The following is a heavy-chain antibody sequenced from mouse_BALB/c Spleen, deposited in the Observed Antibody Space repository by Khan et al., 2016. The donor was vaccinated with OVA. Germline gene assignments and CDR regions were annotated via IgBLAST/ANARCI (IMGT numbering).Heavy chain of an antibody. Sequence: EVELVESGAELVRPGALVKLSCKASGFNIKDYYIHWVKQRPEQGLEWIGWIDPENGNTIYDPKFQGKANITADTSSNTAYLHFSSLTSEDTAVDYCARAGYSPWFAYWGQGTLVTVSA. D-gene: IGHD2-3*01. CDR3: ARAGYSPWFAY. CDR1: GFNIKDYY. CDR2: IDPENGNT. J-gene: IGHJ3*01. V-gene: IGHV14-1*02.